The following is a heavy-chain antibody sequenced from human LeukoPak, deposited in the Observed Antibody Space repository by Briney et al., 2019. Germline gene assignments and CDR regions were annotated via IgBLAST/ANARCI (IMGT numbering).Heavy chain of an antibody. CDR2: VSDGSSK. CDR3: AKDMPGGQRITMVRGVMVGYYYYGMDV. CDR1: GFTFSNYW. V-gene: IGHV3-74*01. D-gene: IGHD3-10*01. J-gene: IGHJ6*02. Sequence: GGSLRLSCAASGFTFSNYWMHWVRHPPGKGLVWVSRVSDGSSKNYADSVKGRFTISRDNSKNSLYLQMNSLRTEDTALYYCAKDMPGGQRITMVRGVMVGYYYYGMDVWGQGTTVTVSS.